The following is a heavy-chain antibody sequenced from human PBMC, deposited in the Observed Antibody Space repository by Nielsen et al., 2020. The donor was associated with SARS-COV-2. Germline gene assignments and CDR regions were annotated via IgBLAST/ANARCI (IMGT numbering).Heavy chain of an antibody. CDR3: ARLPGYSSSWSGGGLAFDI. J-gene: IGHJ3*02. D-gene: IGHD6-13*01. Sequence: WVRQAPGQGLEWMGRINPNSGGTNYAQKFQGRVTMTRDTSISTAYMELSRLRSDDTAVYYCARLPGYSSSWSGGGLAFDIWGQGTMVTVSS. V-gene: IGHV1-2*06. CDR2: INPNSGGT.